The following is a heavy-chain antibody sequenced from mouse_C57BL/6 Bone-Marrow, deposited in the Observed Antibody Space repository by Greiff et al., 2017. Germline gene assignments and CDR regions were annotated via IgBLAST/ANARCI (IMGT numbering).Heavy chain of an antibody. CDR3: ARLFAY. J-gene: IGHJ3*01. Sequence: VQLQQSGAELARPGASVKLSCKASGYTFTSYGISWVKQRTGQGLEWIGENYPRSGNPYYNEKFKGKATLTADKSSSTAYMELRSLTSEDSAVYFCARLFAYWGQGTLVTVSA. V-gene: IGHV1-81*01. CDR1: GYTFTSYG. CDR2: NYPRSGNP.